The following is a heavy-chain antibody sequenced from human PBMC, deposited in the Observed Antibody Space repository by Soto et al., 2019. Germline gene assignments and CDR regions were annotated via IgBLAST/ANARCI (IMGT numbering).Heavy chain of an antibody. D-gene: IGHD2-15*01. V-gene: IGHV3-11*05. Sequence: QVQLVESGGGLVKPGGSLRLSCAASGFTFSDYYRTWIRQAPGKGLEWVSYISYSSTYTNYADSVKGRFTISRDDARNSLFLQMNSLRAEDTAVYYCARCIAGSCYGMDVWGQGTTVTVSS. CDR3: ARCIAGSCYGMDV. CDR1: GFTFSDYY. J-gene: IGHJ6*02. CDR2: ISYSSTYT.